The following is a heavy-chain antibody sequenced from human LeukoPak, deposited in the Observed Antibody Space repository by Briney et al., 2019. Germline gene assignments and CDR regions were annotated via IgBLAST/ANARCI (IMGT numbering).Heavy chain of an antibody. CDR1: GFTFTSYS. V-gene: IGHV3-23*01. CDR2: ISGGGGST. J-gene: IGHJ4*02. D-gene: IGHD1-26*01. CDR3: AKGGKWDVTPFDY. Sequence: GGSLRLSCAASGFTFTSYSMNWVRQAPAKGLVWVSTISGGGGSTYYADSVKGRFTISRDNSKNTLYLQVNSLRAEDTAVYYCAKGGKWDVTPFDYWGQGTLVTVSS.